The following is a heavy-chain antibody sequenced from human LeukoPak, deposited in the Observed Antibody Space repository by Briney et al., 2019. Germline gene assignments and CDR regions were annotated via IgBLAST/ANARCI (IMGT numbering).Heavy chain of an antibody. D-gene: IGHD1-7*01. CDR2: ISYDGTDK. V-gene: IGHV3-30*18. Sequence: GGSLRLSCAASGFIFSSYGMHWVRQAPGKGLEWAAGISYDGTDKDYADSVKGRFTISRDNSNNTLYLQMNTLRAEDTAVYYCAKDRNFEGGTTAGYFHLWGQGTLVTVSS. CDR3: AKDRNFEGGTTAGYFHL. J-gene: IGHJ1*01. CDR1: GFIFSSYG.